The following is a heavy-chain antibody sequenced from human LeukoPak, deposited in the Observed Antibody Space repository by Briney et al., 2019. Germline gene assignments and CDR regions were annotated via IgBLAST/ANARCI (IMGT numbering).Heavy chain of an antibody. J-gene: IGHJ4*02. CDR2: ISAYNGNT. CDR3: ARDPRRGLQLVHFDY. Sequence: ASVKVSCKASGYTFTSYGISWVRQAPGQGLEWMGWISAYNGNTNYAQKLQGRVTMTTDTSTSTAYMELRSLRSDDTAVYYCARDPRRGLQLVHFDYWGQGTLVTVSS. CDR1: GYTFTSYG. V-gene: IGHV1-18*01. D-gene: IGHD6-13*01.